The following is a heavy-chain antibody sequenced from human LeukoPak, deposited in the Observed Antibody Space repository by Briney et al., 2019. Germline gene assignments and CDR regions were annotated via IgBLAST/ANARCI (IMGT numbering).Heavy chain of an antibody. V-gene: IGHV3-23*01. CDR1: GFTFSNYA. D-gene: IGHD3-10*01. CDR3: AKSLSGGGYYFEY. J-gene: IGHJ4*02. Sequence: PGVSLRLSCAASGFTFSNYAMTWVRQAPGKGLEWVSGISDSGGSTYYADSVKGRFTISRDNSKNTLYLQMNSLRAEDTAVYYCAKSLSGGGYYFEYWGQGTLVTVSS. CDR2: ISDSGGST.